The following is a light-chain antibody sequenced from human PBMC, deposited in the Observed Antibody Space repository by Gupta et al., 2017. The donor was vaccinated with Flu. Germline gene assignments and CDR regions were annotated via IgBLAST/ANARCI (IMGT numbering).Light chain of an antibody. V-gene: IGKV3-20*01. CDR2: AAS. Sequence: EIVLTQSPGSLSVSPGARATLSCRASQTVAGSYLAWYQQQPGQAPRLLIYAASSRATGIPDRFSGSGSGTDFTLTISRLEPEDFAVYYCQHYGSSPAYTFGQGTKLEI. CDR3: QHYGSSPAYT. CDR1: QTVAGSY. J-gene: IGKJ2*01.